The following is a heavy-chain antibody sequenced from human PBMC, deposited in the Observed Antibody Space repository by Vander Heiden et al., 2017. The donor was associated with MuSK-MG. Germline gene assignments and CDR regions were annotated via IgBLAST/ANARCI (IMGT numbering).Heavy chain of an antibody. V-gene: IGHV4-39*01. CDR3: ARRVVVATIDS. CDR2: ILYSGTT. J-gene: IGHJ4*02. CDR1: GGSISSSSYY. D-gene: IGHD2-2*01. Sequence: QLQLQESGPGLVKPSETLSLTCTVSGGSISSSSYYWAWIRQPPGKGLEWIGSILYSGTTFYNPSLRSRVTISVDTSKNQFSLRLSSVTAADTAVYFCARRVVVATIDSWGQGTLVTVAS.